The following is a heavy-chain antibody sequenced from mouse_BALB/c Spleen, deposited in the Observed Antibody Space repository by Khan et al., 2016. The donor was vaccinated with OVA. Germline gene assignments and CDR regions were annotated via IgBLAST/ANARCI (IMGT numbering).Heavy chain of an antibody. CDR3: ARGYFGNYEFAY. CDR2: IFPGTGTT. Sequence: QVQLKQSGAELVKPGASVKLSCKTSGYTFTNYWIQWIKQRPGQGLGWIGQIFPGTGTTYYNEIFKAKATLTLDTSSSTAYMQLTSLASEDSAVYFCARGYFGNYEFAYWGQGTLVTVSP. CDR1: GYTFTNYW. D-gene: IGHD2-1*01. J-gene: IGHJ3*01. V-gene: IGHV1S132*01.